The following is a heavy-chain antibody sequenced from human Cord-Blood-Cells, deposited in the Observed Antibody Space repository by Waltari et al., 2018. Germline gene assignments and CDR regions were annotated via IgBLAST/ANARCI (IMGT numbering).Heavy chain of an antibody. Sequence: QVQLVQSGAEVKKPGSSVKVSCKASGGTFSSYAISWVRQAPGQGLEWRGRIEPMSGTANYARRVQGGVGMNAEEATSTAYMGLSSRRSEGTAVYYWAGGGSPRGYDAFDIWGQGTMVTVSS. CDR3: AGGGSPRGYDAFDI. CDR2: IEPMSGTA. CDR1: GGTFSSYA. D-gene: IGHD3-16*01. V-gene: IGHV1-69*18. J-gene: IGHJ3*02.